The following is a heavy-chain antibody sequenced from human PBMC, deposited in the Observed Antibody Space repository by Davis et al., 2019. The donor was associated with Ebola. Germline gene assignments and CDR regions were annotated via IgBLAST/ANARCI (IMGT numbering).Heavy chain of an antibody. Sequence: PGGSLRLSCAASGFTFSSYDMHWVRQATGKGLEWVSAIGTAGDPYYPGSVKGRFTISRDNSKNTLYLQMNSLRAEDTAVYYCARDGDQGTYYDFWSGYTPKPYYFDYWGQGTPVTVSS. D-gene: IGHD3-3*01. CDR2: IGTAGDP. CDR1: GFTFSSYD. J-gene: IGHJ4*02. CDR3: ARDGDQGTYYDFWSGYTPKPYYFDY. V-gene: IGHV3-13*05.